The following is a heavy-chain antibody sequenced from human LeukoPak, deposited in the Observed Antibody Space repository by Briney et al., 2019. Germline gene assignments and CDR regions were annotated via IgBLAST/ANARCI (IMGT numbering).Heavy chain of an antibody. CDR3: ARNSRIGAFDI. D-gene: IGHD2-15*01. CDR1: GGSISSGGYH. CDR2: IYYSGST. V-gene: IGHV4-31*03. Sequence: PSETLSLTCTVSGGSISSGGYHWSWIRQHPGKGLEWIGYIYYSGSTYYNPSLKSRVTISVDTSKNQFSLKLSSVTAADTAVYYCARNSRIGAFDIWGQGTMVTVSS. J-gene: IGHJ3*02.